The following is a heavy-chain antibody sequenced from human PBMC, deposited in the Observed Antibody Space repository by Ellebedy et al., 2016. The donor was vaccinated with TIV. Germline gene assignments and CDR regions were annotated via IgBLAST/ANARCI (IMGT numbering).Heavy chain of an antibody. V-gene: IGHV1-46*01. CDR3: ARDVQLIYSYGPDHFDY. J-gene: IGHJ4*02. CDR1: GYTFTSYY. Sequence: ASVKVSCKTSGYTFTSYYMHWVRQAPGKGLEWMGIINPSGGSTRYAQKFQGRVTITRDTSASTAYMELSSLRSEDTAVYYCARDVQLIYSYGPDHFDYWGQGTLVTVSS. D-gene: IGHD5-18*01. CDR2: INPSGGST.